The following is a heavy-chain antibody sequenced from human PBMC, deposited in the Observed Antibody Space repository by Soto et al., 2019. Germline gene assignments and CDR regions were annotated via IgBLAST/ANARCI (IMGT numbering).Heavy chain of an antibody. V-gene: IGHV1-69*01. CDR2: IIPIFGTA. CDR3: ARGRVGVVVPAARGWFDP. J-gene: IGHJ5*02. Sequence: QVQLVQSGAEVKKPGSSVKVSCKASGGTFSSYAISWVRQAPGQGLEWMGGIIPIFGTANYAQKFQGRVTITADESTSTAYMELSSLRSEDTAVYYCARGRVGVVVPAARGWFDPWGQGTLVTVSS. D-gene: IGHD2-2*01. CDR1: GGTFSSYA.